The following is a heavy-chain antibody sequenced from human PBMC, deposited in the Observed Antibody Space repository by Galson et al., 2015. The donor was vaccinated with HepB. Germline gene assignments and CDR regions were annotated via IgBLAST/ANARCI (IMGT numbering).Heavy chain of an antibody. V-gene: IGHV3-30-3*01. D-gene: IGHD3-22*01. CDR3: ANTVSSGYYLDDY. CDR1: GFTFSSYA. Sequence: SLRLSCAASGFTFSSYAMHWVRQAPGKGLEWVAVISYDGSNKYYADSVKGRFTISRDNSKNTLYLQMNSLRAEDTAVYYCANTVSSGYYLDDYWGQGTLVTVSS. CDR2: ISYDGSNK. J-gene: IGHJ4*02.